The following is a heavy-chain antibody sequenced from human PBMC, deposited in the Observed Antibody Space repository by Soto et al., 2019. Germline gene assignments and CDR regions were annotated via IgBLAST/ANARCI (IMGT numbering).Heavy chain of an antibody. CDR3: ARARLPGSSGSNPFDY. Sequence: SVKVSCKASGGTFSSYAISWVRQAPGQGLEWIGGIIPIFGTANYAQKFQGRVTITADESTSTAYMELSSLRSEDTAVYYCARARLPGSSGSNPFDYWGQGTLVTVSS. CDR1: GGTFSSYA. CDR2: IIPIFGTA. V-gene: IGHV1-69*13. D-gene: IGHD6-19*01. J-gene: IGHJ4*02.